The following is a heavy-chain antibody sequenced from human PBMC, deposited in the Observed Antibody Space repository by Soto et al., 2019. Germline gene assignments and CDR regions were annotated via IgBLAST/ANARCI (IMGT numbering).Heavy chain of an antibody. D-gene: IGHD6-19*01. J-gene: IGHJ6*02. CDR3: ARDREAGYNFYYGMDV. V-gene: IGHV4-4*07. CDR2: IYTSASI. CDR1: GADINTYS. Sequence: SETLSLTCSVSGADINTYSWTWILQPAGKGLEWIGRIYTSASINYNPSLKGRVTLSVDTSTNQVSLRLASVTAADTAIYYCARDREAGYNFYYGMDVWGQGTTVTVSS.